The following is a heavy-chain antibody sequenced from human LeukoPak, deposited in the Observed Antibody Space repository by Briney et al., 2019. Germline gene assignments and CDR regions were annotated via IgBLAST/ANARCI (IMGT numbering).Heavy chain of an antibody. CDR2: IKQGGSET. Sequence: GGSLRLSCAASGFPFSRYWMTWVRQAPGKGLEWVAYIKQGGSETYYVDSVEGRFTISRDNAKNSLYLQMNSLRAEDTAIYYCARSESTMTTWSMDYWGQGILVTVSS. CDR3: ARSESTMTTWSMDY. CDR1: GFPFSRYW. J-gene: IGHJ4*02. D-gene: IGHD4-17*01. V-gene: IGHV3-7*01.